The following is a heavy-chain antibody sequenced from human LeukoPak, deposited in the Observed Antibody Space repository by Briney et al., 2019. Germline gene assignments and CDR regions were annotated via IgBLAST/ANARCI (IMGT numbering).Heavy chain of an antibody. CDR3: ARSGGGTYFDN. CDR1: GFIFSTYG. Sequence: GGSLRLSCAASGFIFSTYGMLWVRQAPGKGLEWVAVIWADGSNTDYADSVKGRFTISKDNSKNTLYLQMNSLRAEDTAVYYCARSGGGTYFDNWGQGTLVTVSS. V-gene: IGHV3-33*01. D-gene: IGHD2-15*01. CDR2: IWADGSNT. J-gene: IGHJ4*02.